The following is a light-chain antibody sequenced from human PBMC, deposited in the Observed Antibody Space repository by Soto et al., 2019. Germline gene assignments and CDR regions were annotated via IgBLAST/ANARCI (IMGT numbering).Light chain of an antibody. V-gene: IGKV3-20*01. CDR2: GAS. CDR3: QQYGSSPRT. Sequence: EIVLTQSPGTLSLSPGERATLSCRASQSVSSSYLAWYQQKPGQAPRLLIYGASSRATGIPDRFSGSGSGTDFTLTLSRLEPEDFAVYYSQQYGSSPRTFGQGTKVEI. CDR1: QSVSSSY. J-gene: IGKJ1*01.